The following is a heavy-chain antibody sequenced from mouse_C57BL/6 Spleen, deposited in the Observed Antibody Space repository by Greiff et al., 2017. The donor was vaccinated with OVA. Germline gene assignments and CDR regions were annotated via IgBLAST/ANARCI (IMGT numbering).Heavy chain of an antibody. CDR2: ISYDGSN. Sequence: ESGPGLVKPSQSLSLTCSVTGYSITSGYYWNWIRQFPGNKLEWMGYISYDGSNHYNPSLKNRISITRDTSKNQFFLKLNSVTTEDTATYYCAHYGSSYGYFDVWGTGTTVTVSS. J-gene: IGHJ1*03. D-gene: IGHD1-1*01. V-gene: IGHV3-6*01. CDR3: AHYGSSYGYFDV. CDR1: GYSITSGYY.